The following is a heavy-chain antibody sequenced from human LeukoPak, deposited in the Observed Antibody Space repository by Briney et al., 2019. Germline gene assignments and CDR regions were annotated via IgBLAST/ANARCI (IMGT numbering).Heavy chain of an antibody. V-gene: IGHV1-3*01. Sequence: ASVKVSCKASGYTFTSYAMHWVRQAPGQRLEWVGWINAGNGNTKYSQKFQGRVTITRDTTASTADMELSSLRSEDTAVYYCARSWFRNYYGMDVWGQGTTVTVSS. CDR2: INAGNGNT. J-gene: IGHJ6*02. CDR1: GYTFTSYA. CDR3: ARSWFRNYYGMDV. D-gene: IGHD6-13*01.